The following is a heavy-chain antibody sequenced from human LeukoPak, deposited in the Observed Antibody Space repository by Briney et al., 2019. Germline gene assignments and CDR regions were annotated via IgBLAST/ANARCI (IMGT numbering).Heavy chain of an antibody. V-gene: IGHV4-31*03. J-gene: IGHJ4*02. CDR1: GGSISNGGYY. D-gene: IGHD3-3*02. CDR2: IYYNGRI. Sequence: SQTLSLTCTVSGGSISNGGYYWSWIRQHPGKGLEWIGYIYYNGRINYNPSLKSRIAISVDTSKNQFSLKLSSVAAADTAVYYCARRVGAFPTYYFDYWGQGTRVTVSS. CDR3: ARRVGAFPTYYFDY.